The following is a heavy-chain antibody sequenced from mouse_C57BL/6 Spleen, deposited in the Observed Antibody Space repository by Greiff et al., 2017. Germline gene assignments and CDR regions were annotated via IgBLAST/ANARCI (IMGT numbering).Heavy chain of an antibody. D-gene: IGHD1-1*01. Sequence: QVHVKQSGAELVKPGASVKLSCKASGYTFTSYWMQWVKQRPGQGLEWIGEIDPSDSYTNYNQKFKGKATLTVDTSSSTAYMQLSSLTSEDSAVYYCARRGSSPAWFAYWGQGTLVTVSA. J-gene: IGHJ3*01. CDR1: GYTFTSYW. CDR2: IDPSDSYT. V-gene: IGHV1-50*01. CDR3: ARRGSSPAWFAY.